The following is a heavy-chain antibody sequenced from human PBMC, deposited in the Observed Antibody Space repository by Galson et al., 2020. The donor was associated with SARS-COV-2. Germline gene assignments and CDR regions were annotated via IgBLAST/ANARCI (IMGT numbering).Heavy chain of an antibody. Sequence: SETLSLTCIVSGGSITSGSYYWTWIRQPAGKGLEWIGRMHTSGSTNYNPSLKSRVTISGDTSKNQFSLKLSSVTAADTAVDYCARGLEYYGAGRGNSFDPWGQGTLVTVSS. J-gene: IGHJ5*02. D-gene: IGHD3-10*01. CDR3: ARGLEYYGAGRGNSFDP. CDR2: MHTSGST. CDR1: GGSITSGSYY. V-gene: IGHV4-61*02.